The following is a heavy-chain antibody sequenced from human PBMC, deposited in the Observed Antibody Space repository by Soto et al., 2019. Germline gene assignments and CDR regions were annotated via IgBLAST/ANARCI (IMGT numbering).Heavy chain of an antibody. D-gene: IGHD6-13*01. CDR1: GFTFSSYG. V-gene: IGHV3-33*01. Sequence: GGSLRLSCAASGFTFSSYGMHWVRQAPGKGLEWVAVIWYDGSNKYYADSVKGRFTISRDNSKNTLYLQMNSLRAEDTAVYYSARDLTIAAPPAYGMDVWGQGTTVTVSS. J-gene: IGHJ6*02. CDR2: IWYDGSNK. CDR3: ARDLTIAAPPAYGMDV.